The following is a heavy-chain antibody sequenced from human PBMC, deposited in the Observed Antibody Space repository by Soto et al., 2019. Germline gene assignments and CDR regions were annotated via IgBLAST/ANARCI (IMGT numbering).Heavy chain of an antibody. J-gene: IGHJ6*02. CDR1: EYSFRIYW. CDR3: ARDPPATRHGMDV. CDR2: VDPNDSFA. Sequence: PGESLKISCQAFEYSFRIYWISWVRQKPGGGLEWMGRVDPNDSFATYSPSFEGHVSISVDKSTNIVYLQWRSLRASDTATYYCARDPPATRHGMDVWGQGTTVTVSS. V-gene: IGHV5-10-1*01.